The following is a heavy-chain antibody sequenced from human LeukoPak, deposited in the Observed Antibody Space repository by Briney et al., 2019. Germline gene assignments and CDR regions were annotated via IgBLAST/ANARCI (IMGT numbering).Heavy chain of an antibody. CDR1: GYTFTSYA. J-gene: IGHJ5*02. V-gene: IGHV7-4-1*02. D-gene: IGHD3-3*01. CDR3: ARDVPYYDFWSGYSWFDP. CDR2: INTNTGNP. Sequence: ASVKVSCKASGYTFTSYAMNWVRQAPGQGLEWMGWINTNTGNPTYAQGFTGRFVFSLDTSVSTAYLQISSLKAEDTAVYYCARDVPYYDFWSGYSWFDPWGQGTLVTVSS.